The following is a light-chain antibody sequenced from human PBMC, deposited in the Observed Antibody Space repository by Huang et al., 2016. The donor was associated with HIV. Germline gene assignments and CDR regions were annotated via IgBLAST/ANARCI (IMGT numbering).Light chain of an antibody. CDR2: WAT. J-gene: IGKJ4*01. Sequence: DIVMTQSPDSLSVSPGERATIDCKSSQSLLYSLNNKNYLAWFQQKPGRPPKLLLYWATARESGIADRFSGSGSGTDLSLTINNVQAEDVATYYCQQFYENPQTFGRGTAVEL. CDR1: QSLLYSLNNKNY. CDR3: QQFYENPQT. V-gene: IGKV4-1*01.